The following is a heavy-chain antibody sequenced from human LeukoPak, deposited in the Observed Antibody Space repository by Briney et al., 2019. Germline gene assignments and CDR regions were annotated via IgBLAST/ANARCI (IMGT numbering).Heavy chain of an antibody. J-gene: IGHJ6*02. D-gene: IGHD2-2*02. CDR2: IDYGTST. Sequence: PSETLSLTCTVSGGSITSTSDYCDWVRQPPVKGLEGIATIDYGTSTQYNPSLKSRVTMSIDTSKNQFSLKLSSMAAADTAVYYCVRHQCSGTRCYNFYFYGMDVWGQGTTVTVSS. V-gene: IGHV4-39*01. CDR3: VRHQCSGTRCYNFYFYGMDV. CDR1: GGSITSTSDY.